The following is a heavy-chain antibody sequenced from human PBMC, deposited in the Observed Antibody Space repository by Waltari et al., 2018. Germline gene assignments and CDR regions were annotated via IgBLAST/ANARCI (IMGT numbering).Heavy chain of an antibody. CDR3: AKDRDRSGYFDL. Sequence: EVQLLESGGGLVQPGGSLRLSCAASGFTFSSYAMSWVRQAPGKGLEWVSAISGSGGSTYYADSVKCRFTISRDNSKNTLYLQMNSLRAEDTAVYYCAKDRDRSGYFDLWGRGTLVTVSS. CDR1: GFTFSSYA. D-gene: IGHD3-10*01. J-gene: IGHJ2*01. CDR2: ISGSGGST. V-gene: IGHV3-23*01.